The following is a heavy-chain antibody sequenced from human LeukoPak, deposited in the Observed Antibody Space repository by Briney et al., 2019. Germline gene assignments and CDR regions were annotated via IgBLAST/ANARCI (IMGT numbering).Heavy chain of an antibody. Sequence: SETLSLTCTVSGGSISSYYWSWIRQPAGKGLEWIGRIYTSGSTNYNPSLKSRVTMSVDTSKNQFSLKLSSVTAADTAVYYCARGPIWGYYYYYMDVWGKGTTVTVSS. CDR3: ARGPIWGYYYYYMDV. CDR2: IYTSGST. D-gene: IGHD3-16*01. J-gene: IGHJ6*03. CDR1: GGSISSYY. V-gene: IGHV4-4*07.